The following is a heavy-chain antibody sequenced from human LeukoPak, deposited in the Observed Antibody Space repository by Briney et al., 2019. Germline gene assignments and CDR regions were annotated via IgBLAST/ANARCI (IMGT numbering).Heavy chain of an antibody. CDR3: TVSIAAAGENYYYYGMDV. Sequence: ASVKVSCKASGYTFTSYDINWVRQATGQGLEWMGWMNPNSGNTGYAQKFQGRVTMTRNTSISTAYMELSSLRSEDTAVYYCTVSIAAAGENYYYYGMDVXXXGTXVTVXS. CDR1: GYTFTSYD. D-gene: IGHD6-13*01. J-gene: IGHJ6*01. CDR2: MNPNSGNT. V-gene: IGHV1-8*01.